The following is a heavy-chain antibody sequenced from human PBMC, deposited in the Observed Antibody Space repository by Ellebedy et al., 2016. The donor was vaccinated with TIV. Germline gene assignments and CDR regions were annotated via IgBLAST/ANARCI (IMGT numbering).Heavy chain of an antibody. Sequence: MPSETLSLTCTVSGGSISSYYWSWIRQPPGKGLEWIGYIYYSGSTNDNPSLKSRVTISVDTSKNQFSLNLSSVTAADTAVYYCARDGRNTYGRRLDYWGQGTLVTVSS. CDR2: IYYSGST. D-gene: IGHD5-18*01. CDR1: GGSISSYY. J-gene: IGHJ4*02. V-gene: IGHV4-59*01. CDR3: ARDGRNTYGRRLDY.